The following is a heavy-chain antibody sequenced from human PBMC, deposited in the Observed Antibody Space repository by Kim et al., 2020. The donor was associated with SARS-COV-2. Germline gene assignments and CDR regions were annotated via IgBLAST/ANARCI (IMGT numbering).Heavy chain of an antibody. CDR1: GDTLTKIS. V-gene: IGHV1-24*01. CDR2: FEPEDGKT. Sequence: ASVKVSCKLSGDTLTKISIHWMRQAPGKGLEWMGGFEPEDGKTNYAQKIQGRVTMTEDTSTDTAYMELRSLSSEDTAVYFCASIPRGYSDRNVWGQGTT. CDR3: ASIPRGYSDRNV. D-gene: IGHD5-12*01. J-gene: IGHJ6*02.